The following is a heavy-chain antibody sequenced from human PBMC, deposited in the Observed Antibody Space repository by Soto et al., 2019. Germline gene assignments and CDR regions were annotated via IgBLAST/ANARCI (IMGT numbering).Heavy chain of an antibody. CDR3: ARGLPYYYDSSGYYGGGY. J-gene: IGHJ4*02. CDR1: GGSFSGYY. CDR2: INHSGST. Sequence: QVQLQQWGAGLLKPSETLSLTGAVYGGSFSGYYWSWIRQPPGKGLEWIGEINHSGSTNYNPSLKSPVTISVDTSKNQFSLMLSSVTAADTAVYYCARGLPYYYDSSGYYGGGYWGQGTLVTVSS. D-gene: IGHD3-22*01. V-gene: IGHV4-34*02.